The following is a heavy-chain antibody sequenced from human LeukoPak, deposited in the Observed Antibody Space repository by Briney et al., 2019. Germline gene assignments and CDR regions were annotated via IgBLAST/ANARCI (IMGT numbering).Heavy chain of an antibody. CDR1: GGSLSGYY. J-gene: IGHJ4*02. V-gene: IGHV4-34*01. CDR2: INHSGST. CDR3: ARVAHY. Sequence: PSETLSLTCAVYGGSLSGYYWSWIRQPPGKGLEWIGEINHSGSTNYNPSLKSRVTISVDTSKNQFSLKLSSVTAADTAVYYCARVAHYWGQGTLVTVSS.